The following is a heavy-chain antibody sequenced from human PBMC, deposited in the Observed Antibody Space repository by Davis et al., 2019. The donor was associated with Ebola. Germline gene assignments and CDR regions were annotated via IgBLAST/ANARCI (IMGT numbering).Heavy chain of an antibody. V-gene: IGHV5-51*01. CDR2: IYPGDSDS. CDR1: GYSFSSYW. CDR3: ARQSGSSWFDY. J-gene: IGHJ5*01. D-gene: IGHD6-13*01. Sequence: GESLKISCKGSGYSFSSYWIAWARQMPGKGLEWMGIIYPGDSDSRYSPSFQGQVTISADKSLNTVYLQWSSLKASDTAIYYCARQSGSSWFDYWGQGSLVTVSS.